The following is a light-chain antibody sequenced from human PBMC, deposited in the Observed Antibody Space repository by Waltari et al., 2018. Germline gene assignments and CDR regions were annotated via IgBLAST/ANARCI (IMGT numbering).Light chain of an antibody. CDR3: CSYAGSNTLV. Sequence: QSALTQPASVSGSPGQSITISCTGSGSDIGAFIFVSWYQQHPGKAPKLLIREAFKRPSGVSDRFSGSKLGNTASLTISGLQAEDEADYYCCSYAGSNTLVFGGGTKLTVL. V-gene: IGLV2-23*01. CDR1: GSDIGAFIF. J-gene: IGLJ2*01. CDR2: EAF.